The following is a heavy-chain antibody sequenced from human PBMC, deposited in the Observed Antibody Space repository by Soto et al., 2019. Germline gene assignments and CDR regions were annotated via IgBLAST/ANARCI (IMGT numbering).Heavy chain of an antibody. CDR2: IYYSGST. CDR1: VGSVSSGSYY. Sequence: WETLSLTCTFSVGSVSSGSYYCSWIRQPPWKGLEWIGYIYYSGSTNYNPSLKSRVTISVDTSKNQFSLKLSSVTAGATAASYCAGDGGSSWPIEARIAGRFDAWGQGATGSVSS. CDR3: AGDGGSSWPIEARIAGRFDA. V-gene: IGHV4-61*01. D-gene: IGHD6-6*01. J-gene: IGHJ5*02.